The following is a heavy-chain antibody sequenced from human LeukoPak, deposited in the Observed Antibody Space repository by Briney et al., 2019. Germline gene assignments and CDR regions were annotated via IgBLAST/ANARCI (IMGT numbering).Heavy chain of an antibody. D-gene: IGHD3-3*01. Sequence: ASVKVSCKASGYTFTCYYMHWVRQAPGQGLEWMGWINPNSGGTNYAQKFQGRVTMTRDTSISTAYMELSRLRSDDTAVYYCARDLTIFGVVTTTHYGMDVWGQGTTVTVSS. CDR3: ARDLTIFGVVTTTHYGMDV. J-gene: IGHJ6*02. CDR2: INPNSGGT. CDR1: GYTFTCYY. V-gene: IGHV1-2*02.